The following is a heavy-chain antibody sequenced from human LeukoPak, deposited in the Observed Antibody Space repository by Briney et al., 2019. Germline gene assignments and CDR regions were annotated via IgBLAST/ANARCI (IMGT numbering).Heavy chain of an antibody. CDR1: GGSIGGITYY. D-gene: IGHD6-19*01. CDR3: ARAHQGVYSSGWYDFDY. V-gene: IGHV4-39*07. Sequence: SETLSLTCTVSGGSIGGITYYWDWFRQPPGKGLEWIGSIHQSGATYYNPSLKSRVTISVDTSKNQFSLKLSSVTAADTAVYYCARAHQGVYSSGWYDFDYWGQGTLVTVSS. J-gene: IGHJ4*02. CDR2: IHQSGAT.